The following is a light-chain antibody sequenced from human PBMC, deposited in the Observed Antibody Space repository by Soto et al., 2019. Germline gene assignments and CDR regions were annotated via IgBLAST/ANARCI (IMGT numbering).Light chain of an antibody. Sequence: QSVLTHPASVSRSPGQSIAISCTGTSSDVGVYNYVSWYQHHPGKAPKLMIYEVSNRPSGVSSRFSGSKSGNTASLTISGLQAEDEADYYCSSYTSSSTYVFGNGTKVTVL. CDR2: EVS. CDR3: SSYTSSSTYV. V-gene: IGLV2-14*01. J-gene: IGLJ1*01. CDR1: SSDVGVYNY.